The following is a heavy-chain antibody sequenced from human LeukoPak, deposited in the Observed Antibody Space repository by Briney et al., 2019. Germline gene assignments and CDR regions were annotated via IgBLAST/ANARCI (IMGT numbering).Heavy chain of an antibody. V-gene: IGHV3-23*01. D-gene: IGHD4-23*01. CDR3: ATGRYGGNSFDY. J-gene: IGHJ4*02. Sequence: GGSLRLSCAASGFTFSSYAMSWVRQAPGKGLEWVSVISDSAGRTDYADSVKGRFTISRDISKNTLYLQMNSLRAEDTAVYYCATGRYGGNSFDYWGQGTPVTVSS. CDR2: ISDSAGRT. CDR1: GFTFSSYA.